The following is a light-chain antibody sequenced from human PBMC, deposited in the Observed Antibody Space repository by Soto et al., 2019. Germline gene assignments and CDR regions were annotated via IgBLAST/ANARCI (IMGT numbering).Light chain of an antibody. CDR3: QQYNNWPRT. CDR1: QSISSW. J-gene: IGKJ1*01. Sequence: DIQMTQSPSTLSASVGDRVTSTCRACQSISSWLAWYQQKPGKAPKVLIYDASSLESGVPARFSGSGSGTEFTLTISSLQSEDFAVYYCQQYNNWPRTFGQGTKVDIK. CDR2: DAS. V-gene: IGKV1-5*01.